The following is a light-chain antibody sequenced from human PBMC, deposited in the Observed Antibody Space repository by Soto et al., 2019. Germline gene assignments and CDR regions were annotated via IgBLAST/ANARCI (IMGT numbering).Light chain of an antibody. V-gene: IGLV2-14*01. J-gene: IGLJ2*01. CDR3: SSYTTNSTPVV. Sequence: QSALTQPASVSGSPGQSITISCTGTSGDIGGYNYVSWYQQHPGKAPKLLISEVTNRPSGVSNRFSGSKSGNTASLTISGLQAEDEADYYCSSYTTNSTPVVFGGGTMLTVL. CDR2: EVT. CDR1: SGDIGGYNY.